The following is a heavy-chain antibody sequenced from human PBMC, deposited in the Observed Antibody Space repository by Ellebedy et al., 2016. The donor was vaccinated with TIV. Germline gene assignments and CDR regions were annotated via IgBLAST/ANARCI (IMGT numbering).Heavy chain of an antibody. Sequence: GGSLRLSCAASGFTFSNYVISWIRQAPGKGPEWVSAISGRGDKIYYADSVKGRFTISRDNSRDTLYLEMNSLRTEDTAVYYCAKVHYSDGKGLGYWGQGTLVTVSS. J-gene: IGHJ4*02. CDR3: AKVHYSDGKGLGY. D-gene: IGHD1-26*01. CDR2: ISGRGDKI. V-gene: IGHV3-23*01. CDR1: GFTFSNYV.